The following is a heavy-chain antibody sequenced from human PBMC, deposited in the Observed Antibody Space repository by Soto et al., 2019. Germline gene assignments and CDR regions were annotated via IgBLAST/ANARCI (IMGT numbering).Heavy chain of an antibody. CDR1: GGSISSGGYY. D-gene: IGHD2-15*01. CDR3: ARVLGYCSGGSCYNNYFDY. CDR2: IYYSGST. J-gene: IGHJ4*02. Sequence: SETLSLTCTVSGGSISSGGYYWSWIRQHPGKGLEWIGYIYYSGSTYYNPSLKSRVTISVDTSKNQFSLKLSPVTAADTAVYYCARVLGYCSGGSCYNNYFDYWGQGTLVTVSS. V-gene: IGHV4-31*03.